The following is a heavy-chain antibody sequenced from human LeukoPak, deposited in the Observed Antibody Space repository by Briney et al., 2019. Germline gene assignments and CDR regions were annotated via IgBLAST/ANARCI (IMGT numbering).Heavy chain of an antibody. V-gene: IGHV1-58*01. CDR2: IIVGSGET. CDR1: VFTLSASA. Sequence: ASVKVSCKTSVFTLSASAVQWVRQARGQRLEWIGWIIVGSGETSYAQTLQDRITITRDMSKSTVYMDLTSLRPDDTAVYDCAAERYSDGCCWFDPWGQGTLVTVSS. D-gene: IGHD6-25*01. CDR3: AAERYSDGCCWFDP. J-gene: IGHJ5*02.